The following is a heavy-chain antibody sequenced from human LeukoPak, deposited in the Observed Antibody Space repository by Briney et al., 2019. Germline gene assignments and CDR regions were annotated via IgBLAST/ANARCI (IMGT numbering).Heavy chain of an antibody. CDR1: EFSVGSNY. D-gene: IGHD3-10*01. J-gene: IGHJ4*02. Sequence: GGSLRLSCAASEFSVGSNYMTWVRQAPGKGLEWVSSISGSGVTSDSADSVKGRFTISRDNSRNTLYLQMNSLRADDTAVYSCAKGYYGSGSYGWFDYWGQGTLVTVSS. CDR2: ISGSGVTS. V-gene: IGHV3-23*01. CDR3: AKGYYGSGSYGWFDY.